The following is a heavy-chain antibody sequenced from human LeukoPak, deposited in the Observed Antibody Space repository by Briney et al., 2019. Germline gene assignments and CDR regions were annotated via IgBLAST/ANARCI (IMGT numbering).Heavy chain of an antibody. CDR2: IKQDGSEK. J-gene: IGHJ6*03. Sequence: GGSLRLSCAASGFTFSSYWMSWVRQAPGKGLEWVANIKQDGSEKYYVDSVKGRFTISRDNAKNSLYLQMNSLRAEDTAVYYCARVEDYDFWSGYYNYYYYYMDVWGKGTTVTVSS. CDR1: GFTFSSYW. CDR3: ARVEDYDFWSGYYNYYYYYMDV. V-gene: IGHV3-7*01. D-gene: IGHD3-3*01.